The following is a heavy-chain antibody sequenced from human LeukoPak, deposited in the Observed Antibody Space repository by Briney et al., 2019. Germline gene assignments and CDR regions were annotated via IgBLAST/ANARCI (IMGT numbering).Heavy chain of an antibody. CDR1: GYSFTSYW. Sequence: GESQKISCKGSGYSFTSYWIGWVRQAPGKGLEWVANINQDGSEKYYVDSVKGRFTISRDNAKNSLYLQMNSLRAEDTAVYYCARDSKATYSSGWYSTYWGQGTLVTVSS. V-gene: IGHV3-7*01. D-gene: IGHD6-19*01. CDR3: ARDSKATYSSGWYSTY. CDR2: INQDGSEK. J-gene: IGHJ4*02.